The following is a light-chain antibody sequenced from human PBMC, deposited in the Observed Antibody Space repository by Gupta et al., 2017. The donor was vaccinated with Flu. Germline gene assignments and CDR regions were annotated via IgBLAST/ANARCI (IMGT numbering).Light chain of an antibody. CDR1: KANVGNNW. J-gene: IGLJ1*01. Sequence: VTISCSGSKANVGNNWISWYQQLPGTANKLRIYAVNQRPSGIPDRFSGSKTGTYATRGIAGLQTGDEADDYCGRSDSSLGAEVFGTGTKLTVL. CDR3: GRSDSSLGAEV. CDR2: AVN. V-gene: IGLV1-51*01.